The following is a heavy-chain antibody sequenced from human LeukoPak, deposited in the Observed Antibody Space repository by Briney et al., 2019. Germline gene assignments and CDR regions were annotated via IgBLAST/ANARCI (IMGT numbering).Heavy chain of an antibody. CDR3: VYSSGYYFYFDY. V-gene: IGHV4-31*02. CDR2: IYYSGRT. Sequence: SETLTLSCTVSGGSISSGGYYWSWIRQHPGKGLEWIGYIYYSGRTYYNPSLKSRVTISVDTSKNQFSLKLSSVTAADTAVYYCVYSSGYYFYFDYWGHKTVDPVFS. J-gene: IGHJ4*01. D-gene: IGHD3-22*01. CDR1: GGSISSGGYY.